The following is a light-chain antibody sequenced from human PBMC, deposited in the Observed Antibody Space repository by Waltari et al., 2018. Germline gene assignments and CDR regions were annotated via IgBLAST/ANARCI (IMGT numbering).Light chain of an antibody. J-gene: IGKJ2*01. V-gene: IGKV1-9*01. CDR2: SAS. CDR1: QGISSY. Sequence: DIQLTQSPSFLSASVGDRVTITFRASQGISSYLAWYQQRPGKAPKIMIYSASTLESGVPSRFSGSGTGTEFTLTISSLQPEDFATYYCQQFSSYPYTFGQGTKLEFK. CDR3: QQFSSYPYT.